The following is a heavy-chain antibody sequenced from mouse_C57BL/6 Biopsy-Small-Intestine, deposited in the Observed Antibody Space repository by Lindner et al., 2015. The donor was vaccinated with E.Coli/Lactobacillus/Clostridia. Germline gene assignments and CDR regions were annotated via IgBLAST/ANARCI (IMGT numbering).Heavy chain of an antibody. J-gene: IGHJ4*01. CDR3: ARGYSNTGAWFDP. Sequence: SVKVSCKASGYTFTIYYMHWVRQAPGQGLEWMGTINPSGNTHYAKKFQGRVTVTRDTSTNTAYMELSSLRSEDTAVYYCARGYSNTGAWFDPWGQGTLVTVSS. D-gene: IGHD2-5*01. V-gene: IGHV1-53*01. CDR2: INPSGNT. CDR1: GYTFTIYY.